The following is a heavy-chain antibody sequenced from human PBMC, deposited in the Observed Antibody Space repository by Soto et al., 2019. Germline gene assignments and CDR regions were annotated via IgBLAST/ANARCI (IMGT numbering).Heavy chain of an antibody. J-gene: IGHJ5*02. CDR1: GGSISSYY. V-gene: IGHV4-59*01. CDR3: ARDAPSSGWYGNWFDP. D-gene: IGHD6-19*01. CDR2: IYYSGST. Sequence: PSETLCLTCTVSGGSISSYYWSWIRQPPGKGLEWIGYIYYSGSTNYNPSLKSRVTISVDTSKNQFSLKLNSVTAADTAVYYCARDAPSSGWYGNWFDPWGQGTLVT.